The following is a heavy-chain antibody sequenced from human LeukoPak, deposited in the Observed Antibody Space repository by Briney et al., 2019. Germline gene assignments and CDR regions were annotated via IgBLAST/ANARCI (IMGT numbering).Heavy chain of an antibody. Sequence: SETLSLTCAVYGGSFSGYYWSWIRQPPGKGLEWIGEINHSGSTNYNPSLKSRVTISVDTSKNQFSLKLSSVTAADTAVYHCARAVSSSSPFDYWGQGTLVTVSS. CDR2: INHSGST. D-gene: IGHD6-6*01. V-gene: IGHV4-34*01. CDR1: GGSFSGYY. CDR3: ARAVSSSSPFDY. J-gene: IGHJ4*02.